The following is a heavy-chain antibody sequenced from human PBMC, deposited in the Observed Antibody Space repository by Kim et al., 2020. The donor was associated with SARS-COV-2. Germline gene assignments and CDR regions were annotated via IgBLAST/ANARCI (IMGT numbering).Heavy chain of an antibody. J-gene: IGHJ3*02. V-gene: IGHV3-23*01. CDR1: GFTFSSYA. D-gene: IGHD3-10*01. CDR3: AKDLLPSMVRGVKFAFDI. CDR2: ISGSGGST. Sequence: GGSLRLSCAASGFTFSSYAMSWVRQAPGKGLEWVSAISGSGGSTYYADSVKGRFTISRDNSKNTLYLQMNSLRAEDTAVYYCAKDLLPSMVRGVKFAFDIWGQGTMVTVSS.